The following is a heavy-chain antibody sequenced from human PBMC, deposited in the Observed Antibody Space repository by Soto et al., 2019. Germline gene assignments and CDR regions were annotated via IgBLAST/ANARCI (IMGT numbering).Heavy chain of an antibody. CDR1: GFTFSTYG. V-gene: IGHV3-30*18. CDR3: AKDLALYQIGSHYGMDV. D-gene: IGHD2-2*01. J-gene: IGHJ6*02. Sequence: SGGSLRLSCAASGFTFSTYGIHWVRQAPGKGLEWVAVISFDGTNTYEADSVKGRFTISRDNSKNTLYLQMNSLRIEDTAVYYCAKDLALYQIGSHYGMDVWGPGTTVTVSS. CDR2: ISFDGTNT.